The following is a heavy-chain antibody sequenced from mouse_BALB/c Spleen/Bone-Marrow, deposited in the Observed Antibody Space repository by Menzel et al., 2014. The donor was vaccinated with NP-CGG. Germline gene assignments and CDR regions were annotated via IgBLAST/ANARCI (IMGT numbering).Heavy chain of an antibody. V-gene: IGHV1S56*01. D-gene: IGHD2-4*01. J-gene: IGHJ1*01. CDR2: IYPGDGST. Sequence: ESGPELVKPGASVKMSCKASGYTFTSYYIHWVKRRPGQGLEWIGWIYPGDGSTKYNEKFKGKTTLTADKSSSTAYMLLSSLTSEDSAIYFCAIYYDYSWYFDVWGAGTTVTVSS. CDR1: GYTFTSYY. CDR3: AIYYDYSWYFDV.